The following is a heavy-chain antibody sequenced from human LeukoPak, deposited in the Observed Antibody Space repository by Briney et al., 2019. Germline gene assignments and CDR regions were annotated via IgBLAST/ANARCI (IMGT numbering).Heavy chain of an antibody. CDR1: GFTFSSYG. D-gene: IGHD3-9*01. J-gene: IGHJ4*02. CDR3: ARYVNFDQIDVDY. CDR2: IYGGGST. V-gene: IGHV3-66*01. Sequence: PGGSLRLSCAASGFTFSSYGMSWVRQAPGKGLEWVSLIYGGGSTYYADSVKGRFTISRDNSKNTLYLQMTSLRAEDTAVYYCARYVNFDQIDVDYWGQGTLVTVSS.